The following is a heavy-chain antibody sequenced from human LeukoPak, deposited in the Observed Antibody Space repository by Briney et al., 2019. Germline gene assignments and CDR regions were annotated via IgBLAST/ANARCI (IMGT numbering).Heavy chain of an antibody. J-gene: IGHJ4*02. D-gene: IGHD3-22*01. Sequence: ASVKVSCKASGYTFTRYYMHWVRQAPGQGLEWMGWIDPNSGGTNYAKKFQGRVTMTRDTSISTAYMELSRLRSDDTAVYYCARDLLYYYDSSGYGGDYGGQGTLVTVSA. CDR2: IDPNSGGT. V-gene: IGHV1-2*02. CDR1: GYTFTRYY. CDR3: ARDLLYYYDSSGYGGDY.